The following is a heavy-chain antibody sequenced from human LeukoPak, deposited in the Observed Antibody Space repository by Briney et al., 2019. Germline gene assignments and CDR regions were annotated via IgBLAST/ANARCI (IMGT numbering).Heavy chain of an antibody. V-gene: IGHV4-59*01. J-gene: IGHJ4*02. CDR1: GGSISSYY. Sequence: SETLSLTCTVSGGSISSYYWSWIRQPPGKGLEWIGYIYYSGSTNYNPSLKSRVTISVDTSKNQFSLKLTSVTSADTAVFYCARGRGYSGYAYEYWGQGTLVTVSS. CDR2: IYYSGST. D-gene: IGHD5-12*01. CDR3: ARGRGYSGYAYEY.